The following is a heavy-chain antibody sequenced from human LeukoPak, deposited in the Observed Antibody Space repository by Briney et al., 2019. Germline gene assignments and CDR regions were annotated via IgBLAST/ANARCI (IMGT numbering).Heavy chain of an antibody. CDR3: ASVRRGFGESSKYYSYYYMDV. D-gene: IGHD3-10*01. V-gene: IGHV4-59*04. J-gene: IGHJ6*03. CDR2: IYYSGST. Sequence: SETLSLTCTVSGGSISSYYWSWIRQPPGKGLEWIGYIYYSGSTYFNPSLKSRLTISVDTSKNQFSLKLSAVTAADTAVYFCASVRRGFGESSKYYSYYYMDVWGNGTTVTISS. CDR1: GGSISSYY.